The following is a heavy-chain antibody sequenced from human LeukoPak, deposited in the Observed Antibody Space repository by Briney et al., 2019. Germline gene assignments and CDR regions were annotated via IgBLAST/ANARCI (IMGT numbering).Heavy chain of an antibody. CDR1: GGSFSGYY. CDR2: INHSGGT. V-gene: IGHV4-34*01. J-gene: IGHJ4*02. CDR3: ARREGGYCSGGSCYNFGY. D-gene: IGHD2-15*01. Sequence: SETLSLTCAVYGGSFSGYYWSWIRQPPGKGLEWIGEINHSGGTNYNPSLKSRVTISVDTSKNQFSLKLSSVTAADTAVYYCARREGGYCSGGSCYNFGYWGQGTLVTVSS.